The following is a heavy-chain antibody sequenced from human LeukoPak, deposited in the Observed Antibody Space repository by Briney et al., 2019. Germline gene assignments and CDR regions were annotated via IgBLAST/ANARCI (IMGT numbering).Heavy chain of an antibody. CDR3: ARGKRTPNDFWKAYYRGVYYYYYMDV. Sequence: PSETLSLTCIVSGGSISTSTYYWAWVRQPPGKGLEWIGSIYKTGSTNYSPSLKSRVTISVDTSENQFSLKLSSVTAADTAVYYCARGKRTPNDFWKAYYRGVYYYYYMDVWGKGTTVTVSS. CDR2: IYKTGST. CDR1: GGSISTSTYY. D-gene: IGHD3-3*01. J-gene: IGHJ6*03. V-gene: IGHV4-39*01.